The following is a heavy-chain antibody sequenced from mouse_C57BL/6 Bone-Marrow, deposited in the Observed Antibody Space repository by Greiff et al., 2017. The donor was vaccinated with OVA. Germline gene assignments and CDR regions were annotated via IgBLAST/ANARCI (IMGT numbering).Heavy chain of an antibody. CDR3: ARETYGNSDY. CDR2: IYPGSGST. V-gene: IGHV1-55*01. D-gene: IGHD2-1*01. J-gene: IGHJ2*01. Sequence: QVQLQQPGAELVKPGASVKMSCKASGYTFTSYWITWVKQRPGQGLEWIGDIYPGSGSTNYNEKFKSKATLTVDTSSSTAYMRLSSLTSEVSAVYCCARETYGNSDYWGQGTTLTVSS. CDR1: GYTFTSYW.